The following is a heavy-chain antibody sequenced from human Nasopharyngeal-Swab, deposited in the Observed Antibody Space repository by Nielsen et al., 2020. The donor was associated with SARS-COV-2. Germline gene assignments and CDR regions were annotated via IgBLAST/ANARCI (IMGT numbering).Heavy chain of an antibody. V-gene: IGHV1-2*02. Sequence: ASVNVSCKASGYTFTGYYMHWVRQAPGQGLEWMGWINPNSGGTNYAQKFQGRVTMTRDTSISTAYMELSRLRSDDTAVYYCARAPRAPRVVVVPAAIWFDPWGQGTLVTVSS. CDR3: ARAPRAPRVVVVPAAIWFDP. D-gene: IGHD2-2*01. J-gene: IGHJ5*02. CDR2: INPNSGGT. CDR1: GYTFTGYY.